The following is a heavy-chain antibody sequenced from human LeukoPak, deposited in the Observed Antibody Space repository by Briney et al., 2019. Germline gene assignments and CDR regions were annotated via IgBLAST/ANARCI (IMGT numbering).Heavy chain of an antibody. CDR2: IYYSGST. V-gene: IGHV4-59*01. CDR1: GGSISSYY. CDR3: ARESELMVYAIS. J-gene: IGHJ4*02. D-gene: IGHD2-8*01. Sequence: SETLSLTCTVSGGSISSYYWSWIRQPPGKGLEWIGYIYYSGSTNYNPSLKSRVTISVDTSKNQFSLKLSSVTAADTAVYYCARESELMVYAISWGQGTLVTVSS.